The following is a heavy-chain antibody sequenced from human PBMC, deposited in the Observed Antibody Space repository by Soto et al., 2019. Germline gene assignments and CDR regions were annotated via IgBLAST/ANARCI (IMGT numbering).Heavy chain of an antibody. CDR1: GYTFTSYD. V-gene: IGHV1-8*01. J-gene: IGHJ5*02. CDR2: MNPNSGNT. CDR3: ARSAQDIVVVPAAREEDWFDP. D-gene: IGHD2-2*01. Sequence: AAVKVSCKASGYTFTSYDINWVRQGTGQGLEWMGWMNPNSGNTGYAQKFQGRVTMTRNASISTAYMELSSLRSEDTAVYYCARSAQDIVVVPAAREEDWFDPWGQGTLVTVSS.